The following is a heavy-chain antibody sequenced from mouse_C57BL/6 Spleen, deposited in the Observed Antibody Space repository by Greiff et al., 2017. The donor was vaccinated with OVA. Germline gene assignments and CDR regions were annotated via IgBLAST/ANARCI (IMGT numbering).Heavy chain of an antibody. D-gene: IGHD2-1*01. V-gene: IGHV2-2*01. CDR3: ARNERDYYGNSFAY. J-gene: IGHJ3*01. Sequence: VKVVESGPGLVQPSQSLSITCTVSGFSLTSYGVHWVRQSPGKGLEWLGVIWSGGSTDYNAAFISRLSISKDNSKSQVFFKMNSLQADDTAIYYCARNERDYYGNSFAYWGQGTLVTVSA. CDR1: GFSLTSYG. CDR2: IWSGGST.